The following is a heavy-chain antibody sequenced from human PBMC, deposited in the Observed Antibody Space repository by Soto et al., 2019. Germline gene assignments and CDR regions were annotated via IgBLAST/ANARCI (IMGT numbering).Heavy chain of an antibody. V-gene: IGHV3-30-3*01. D-gene: IGHD3-16*01. CDR3: ARVAGDYVWGSYLH. Sequence: QVQLVESGGGVVQPGRSLRLSCAASGFTFSSYAMHWVRQAPGKGLEWVAVISYGGSNKYYADSVKGRFTISRDNSKNTLYLQMNSLRAEDTAVYYCARVAGDYVWGSYLHWGQGTLVTVSS. CDR1: GFTFSSYA. CDR2: ISYGGSNK. J-gene: IGHJ4*02.